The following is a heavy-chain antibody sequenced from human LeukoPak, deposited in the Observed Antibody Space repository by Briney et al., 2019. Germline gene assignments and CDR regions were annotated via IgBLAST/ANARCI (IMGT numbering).Heavy chain of an antibody. Sequence: PGGSLRLSCAASGFTFSSYAMSWVRQAPGKGLEWVSAISGSGGSTYYADSVKGRFTISRDNSKNTLYLQMNSLRAEDTAVYYCAKDQDSYYYDSSGIGGFGYWGQGTLVTVSS. V-gene: IGHV3-23*01. D-gene: IGHD3-22*01. J-gene: IGHJ4*02. CDR3: AKDQDSYYYDSSGIGGFGY. CDR1: GFTFSSYA. CDR2: ISGSGGST.